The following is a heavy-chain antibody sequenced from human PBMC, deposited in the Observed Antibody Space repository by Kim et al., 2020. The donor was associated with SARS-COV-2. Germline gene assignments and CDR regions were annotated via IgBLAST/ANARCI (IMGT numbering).Heavy chain of an antibody. CDR3: ARVEVRGYSGYDFIFDY. V-gene: IGHV1-46*01. D-gene: IGHD5-12*01. J-gene: IGHJ4*02. CDR2: INPSGGNT. Sequence: ASVKVSCKASGYTLTTYYMHWVRQAPGQGLEWMGVINPSGGNTGYAQKFQGRVTMTRDTSTSTVYMEVSSLRSEDTAVYYCARVEVRGYSGYDFIFDYWGQGTLVTVSS. CDR1: GYTLTTYY.